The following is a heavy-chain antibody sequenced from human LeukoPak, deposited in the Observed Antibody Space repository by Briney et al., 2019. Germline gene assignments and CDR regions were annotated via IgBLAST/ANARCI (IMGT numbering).Heavy chain of an antibody. CDR2: IYYSGST. V-gene: IGHV4-39*02. CDR1: GGSISSSSYY. Sequence: SETLSLTCTVSGGSISSSSYYWGWIRQPPGKGLEWIGSIYYSGSTYYNPSLKSRVTISVDTSKNQFSLKLSSVTAADTAVYYCARDSGGWFGEFPDEINWFDPWGQGTLVTVSS. J-gene: IGHJ5*02. CDR3: ARDSGGWFGEFPDEINWFDP. D-gene: IGHD3-10*01.